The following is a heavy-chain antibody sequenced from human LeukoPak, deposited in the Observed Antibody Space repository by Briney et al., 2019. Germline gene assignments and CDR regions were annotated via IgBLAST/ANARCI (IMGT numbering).Heavy chain of an antibody. V-gene: IGHV3-21*01. D-gene: IGHD3-22*01. J-gene: IGHJ4*02. CDR1: GFTFSSYS. Sequence: GGSLRLSCAASGFTFSSYSMNWVRQAPGKGLEWVSSISSSSSYIYYADSVKGRFTISRDNAKNSLYLQMNSLRAEDTAVYYCARTITMIVVDVIFDYWGQGTLVTVSS. CDR2: ISSSSSYI. CDR3: ARTITMIVVDVIFDY.